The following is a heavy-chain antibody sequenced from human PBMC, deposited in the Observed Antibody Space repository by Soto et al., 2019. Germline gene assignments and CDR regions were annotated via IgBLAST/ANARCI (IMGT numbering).Heavy chain of an antibody. D-gene: IGHD3-9*01. CDR3: ARSLKTYYDILTGYYMGP. CDR2: IYYSGST. V-gene: IGHV4-59*08. Sequence: SETLSLTCTVSGGSISSYYWSWIRQPPGKGLEWIGYIYYSGSTNYNPSLKSRVTISVGTSKNQFSLKLSSVTAADTAVYYCARSLKTYYDILTGYYMGPWGQGTLVTVSS. J-gene: IGHJ5*02. CDR1: GGSISSYY.